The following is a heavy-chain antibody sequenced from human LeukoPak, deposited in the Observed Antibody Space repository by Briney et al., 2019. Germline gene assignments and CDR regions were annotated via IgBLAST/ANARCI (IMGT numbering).Heavy chain of an antibody. V-gene: IGHV3-30*02. CDR1: GFTFSSYG. CDR3: ARGSRAYYDFWSGSQGVDY. J-gene: IGHJ4*02. CDR2: IRYDGSDR. Sequence: GGSLRLSCAASGFTFSSYGMYWVRQTPGKGLEWVAFIRYDGSDRYYADSVKGRFTISRDNSKNTLYLQMNSLRSEDTAVYYCARGSRAYYDFWSGSQGVDYWGQGTLVTVSS. D-gene: IGHD3-3*01.